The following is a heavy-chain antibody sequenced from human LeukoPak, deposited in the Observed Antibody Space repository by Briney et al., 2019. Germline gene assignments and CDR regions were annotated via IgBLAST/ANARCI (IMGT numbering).Heavy chain of an antibody. CDR1: GGTFSSYA. CDR2: IIPIPGIA. J-gene: IGHJ6*02. D-gene: IGHD4-23*01. Sequence: GASVKVSCKASGGTFSSYAISWVRQAPGQGLEWMGRIIPIPGIANYAQKFQGRVTITADKSTSTAYMELSSLRSEDTAVYYCARGYGGKVSPPYGMDVRGQGTTVTVSS. V-gene: IGHV1-69*04. CDR3: ARGYGGKVSPPYGMDV.